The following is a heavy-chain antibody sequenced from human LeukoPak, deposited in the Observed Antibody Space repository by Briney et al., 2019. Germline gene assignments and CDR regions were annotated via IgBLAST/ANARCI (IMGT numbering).Heavy chain of an antibody. CDR1: GFTFDDYA. J-gene: IGHJ3*02. V-gene: IGHV3-43*02. D-gene: IGHD5-12*01. Sequence: GGSLKLSCAASGFTFDDYAMHWVRQAPGKGLEWVSLISGDGGSTNYADSVKGRFTISRDNSKNSLYLQMNSLRSEDTALYYCAKAAGNSGYDPLDGFDIWGQGTMVTVSS. CDR2: ISGDGGST. CDR3: AKAAGNSGYDPLDGFDI.